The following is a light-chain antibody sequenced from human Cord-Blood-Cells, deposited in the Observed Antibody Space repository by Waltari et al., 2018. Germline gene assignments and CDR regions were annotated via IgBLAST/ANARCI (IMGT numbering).Light chain of an antibody. CDR1: QSISSY. J-gene: IGKJ2*01. CDR3: QQSYSTPYT. Sequence: DIQMTQSPSSLSASVGDRVSITCRASQSISSYFNWYQQKPGKAPKHLIYAASSLQSGVPSRFSGSGSGADFTLTISSLQPEDFATYYCQQSYSTPYTFGQGTKLEIK. CDR2: AAS. V-gene: IGKV1-39*01.